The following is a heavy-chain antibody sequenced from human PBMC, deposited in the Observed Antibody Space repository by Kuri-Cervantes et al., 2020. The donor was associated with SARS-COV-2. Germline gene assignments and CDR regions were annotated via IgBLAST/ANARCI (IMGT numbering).Heavy chain of an antibody. D-gene: IGHD4-17*01. CDR1: GGSISSSNW. Sequence: GSLRLSCAVSGGSISSSNWWSWVRQSPGKGLEWIGEIYHSGSTDYNPSLQSRVTISVDTSKNQFSLKLSSVTAADTAVYYCARSHDYGDYLYYFDYWGQGTLVTVSS. V-gene: IGHV4-4*02. J-gene: IGHJ4*02. CDR2: IYHSGST. CDR3: ARSHDYGDYLYYFDY.